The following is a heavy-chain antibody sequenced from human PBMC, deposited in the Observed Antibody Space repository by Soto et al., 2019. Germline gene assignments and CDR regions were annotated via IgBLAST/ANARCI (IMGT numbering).Heavy chain of an antibody. CDR2: ISYDGSNK. V-gene: IGHV3-30*18. D-gene: IGHD3-10*01. Sequence: QVQLVESGGGVVQPGGSLRLSCAASGFTFSSYGMHWVRQAPGKGLEWVAVISYDGSNKYYADSVKGRFTISRDNSKNTLYLQMNSLRDEYTAVYYCAKDSGFALYDYYGMDVWGQGTTVTVSS. CDR3: AKDSGFALYDYYGMDV. J-gene: IGHJ6*02. CDR1: GFTFSSYG.